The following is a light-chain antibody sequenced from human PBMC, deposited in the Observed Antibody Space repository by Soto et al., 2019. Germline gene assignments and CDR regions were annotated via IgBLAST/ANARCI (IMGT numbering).Light chain of an antibody. CDR1: QGISSW. CDR3: PRYNSYSLT. CDR2: KAA. Sequence: DIQMTQSPSTLSASVGDRVTITCRPSQGISSWLAWDQQKPGKARKLVIDKAASLESGGASRFRGSGSRTEFTLANSSLQADDFVIYSCPRYNSYSLTFGGGTNVDIK. V-gene: IGKV1-5*03. J-gene: IGKJ4*01.